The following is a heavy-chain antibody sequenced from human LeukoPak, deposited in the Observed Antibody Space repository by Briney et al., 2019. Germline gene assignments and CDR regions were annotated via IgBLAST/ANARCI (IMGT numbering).Heavy chain of an antibody. V-gene: IGHV1-2*02. CDR1: GYTFTGYY. CDR2: INPNSGGT. Sequence: ASEKVSCKASGYTFTGYYMHWVRQAPGQGLEWMGWINPNSGGTNYAQKFQGRVTMTRDTSISTAYMELSRLRSDDTAVYYCARDTAAAGTPWNYYGMDVWGQGTTVTVSS. D-gene: IGHD6-13*01. J-gene: IGHJ6*02. CDR3: ARDTAAAGTPWNYYGMDV.